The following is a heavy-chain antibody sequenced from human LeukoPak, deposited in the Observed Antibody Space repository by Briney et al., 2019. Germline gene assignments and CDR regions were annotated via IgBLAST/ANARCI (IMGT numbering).Heavy chain of an antibody. CDR3: AKDLGIRYYYDSSGYYYTALDY. CDR2: ISGSGGST. Sequence: GGSLRLSCAASGSTFSSYGMSWVRQAPGKGLEWVSAISGSGGSTYYADSVKGRFTISRDNSKNTLYLQMNSLRAEDTAVYYCAKDLGIRYYYDSSGYYYTALDYWGQGTLVTVSS. J-gene: IGHJ4*02. CDR1: GSTFSSYG. D-gene: IGHD3-22*01. V-gene: IGHV3-23*01.